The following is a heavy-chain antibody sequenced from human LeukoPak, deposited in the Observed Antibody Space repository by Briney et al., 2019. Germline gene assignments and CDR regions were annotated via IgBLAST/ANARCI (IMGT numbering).Heavy chain of an antibody. V-gene: IGHV3-23*01. CDR2: ISSSGTST. Sequence: PGGSLRLSCAASGFTFSSYAMSWGRRAPGNGLEWVSGISSSGTSTYYADSVKGRFTISRDNSKNTLYLQMNSLRAEDTALYYCAKGPYDYVWGTYLDCWGQGTLVTVSP. CDR1: GFTFSSYA. D-gene: IGHD3-16*02. CDR3: AKGPYDYVWGTYLDC. J-gene: IGHJ4*02.